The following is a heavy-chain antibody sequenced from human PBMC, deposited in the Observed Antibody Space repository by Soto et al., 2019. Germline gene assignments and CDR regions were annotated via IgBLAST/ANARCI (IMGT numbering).Heavy chain of an antibody. CDR2: IYYSGST. CDR3: ARGRGGWFINQLLNAFDI. D-gene: IGHD2-2*01. Sequence: QVQLQESGPGLVKPSETLYLTCTVSGGSISSYYWSWIRQPPGNGLEWIGYIYYSGSTNYNPSLKSRVTISVDTSKNQFSLKLSSVTAADTAVYYCARGRGGWFINQLLNAFDIWGQGTMVTVSS. CDR1: GGSISSYY. V-gene: IGHV4-59*01. J-gene: IGHJ3*02.